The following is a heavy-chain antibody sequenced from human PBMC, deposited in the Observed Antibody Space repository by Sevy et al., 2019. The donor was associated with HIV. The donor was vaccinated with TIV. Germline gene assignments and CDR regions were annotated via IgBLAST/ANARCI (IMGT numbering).Heavy chain of an antibody. CDR2: IYYSGST. CDR1: GGSISSYY. Sequence: SETLSLTCTVSGGSISSYYWSWIRQPPGKGLEWIGYIYYSGSTNYNPSLKSRVTISVDTSKNQFSLKLSSVTAADTAVYYCARDNSIDRYCTNGVCALDPWGQGTLVTVSS. J-gene: IGHJ5*02. D-gene: IGHD2-8*01. V-gene: IGHV4-59*13. CDR3: ARDNSIDRYCTNGVCALDP.